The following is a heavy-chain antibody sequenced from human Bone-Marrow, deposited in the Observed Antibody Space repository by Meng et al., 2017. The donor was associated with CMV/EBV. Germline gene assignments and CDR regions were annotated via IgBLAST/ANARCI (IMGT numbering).Heavy chain of an antibody. D-gene: IGHD3-16*01. CDR3: AKDLLLFGGPNAYFDY. J-gene: IGHJ4*02. Sequence: GGSLRLSCVASGFRFDDYGMHWVRQTPGKGLEWVAFIRHDGTNKFYGDSVKGRFTISRDNSKNTVYLQMNSLRPEETAVYYCAKDLLLFGGPNAYFDYWGQGRAVTVSS. CDR2: IRHDGTNK. CDR1: GFRFDDYG. V-gene: IGHV3-30*02.